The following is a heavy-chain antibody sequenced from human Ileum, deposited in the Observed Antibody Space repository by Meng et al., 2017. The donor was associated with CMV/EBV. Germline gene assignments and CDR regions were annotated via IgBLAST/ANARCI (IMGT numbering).Heavy chain of an antibody. CDR1: GFSFNTYS. CDR2: ISGSDNYI. D-gene: IGHD1-26*01. Sequence: EVHLVESGGGLGKPGESLKISCVASGFSFNTYSMNWVRQAPGKGLEWLSSISGSDNYIFYADSAKGRFTISRDNSENTLFLQMSSLRVEDTAVYYCVGVGAPGGQGTLVTVSS. V-gene: IGHV3-21*01. CDR3: VGVGAP. J-gene: IGHJ4*02.